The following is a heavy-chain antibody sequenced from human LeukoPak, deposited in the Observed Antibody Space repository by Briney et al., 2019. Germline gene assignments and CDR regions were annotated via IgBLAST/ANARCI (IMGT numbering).Heavy chain of an antibody. CDR3: ARGSFGYCSGGSCSWFDP. D-gene: IGHD2-15*01. CDR1: GYTFINYD. V-gene: IGHV1-8*01. Sequence: ASVKVSCKASGYTFINYDINWVRQAPGQGLEWMGWVNSNTGNTGYAQKFQGRVTITRSTSVSTAYMELRSLRSDDTAVYYCARGSFGYCSGGSCSWFDPWGQGTLVIVSS. J-gene: IGHJ5*02. CDR2: VNSNTGNT.